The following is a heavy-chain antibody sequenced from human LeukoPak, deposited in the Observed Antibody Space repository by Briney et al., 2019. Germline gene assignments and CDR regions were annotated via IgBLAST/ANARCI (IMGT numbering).Heavy chain of an antibody. CDR2: IIPILGIA. CDR3: ARDLKFDY. CDR1: GGTFSSYA. J-gene: IGHJ4*02. Sequence: ASVKVSCKASGGTFSSYAFSWVRQAPGQGLEWMGRIIPILGIANYAQKFQGRVTITADKSTSTAYMELSSLRSEDTAVYYCARDLKFDYWGQGTLVTVSS. V-gene: IGHV1-69*04.